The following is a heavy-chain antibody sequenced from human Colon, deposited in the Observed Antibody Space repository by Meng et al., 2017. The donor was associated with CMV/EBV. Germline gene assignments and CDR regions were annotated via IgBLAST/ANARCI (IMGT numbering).Heavy chain of an antibody. CDR1: GFTVSSNY. J-gene: IGHJ3*01. V-gene: IGHV3-53*05. Sequence: GESLKISCAASGFTVSSNYMSWVRQAPGKGLEWVAVSYSAGPTNYADFAKGRFTISRDNSKNTLYLQMNSLRPEDTAVYYCARQVRIDGRFDVWGQGTMVTVSS. CDR2: SYSAGPT. D-gene: IGHD2-15*01. CDR3: ARQVRIDGRFDV.